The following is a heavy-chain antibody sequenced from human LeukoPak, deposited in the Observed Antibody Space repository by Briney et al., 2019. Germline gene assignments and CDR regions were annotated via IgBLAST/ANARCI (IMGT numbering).Heavy chain of an antibody. J-gene: IGHJ5*01. D-gene: IGHD2-21*01. CDR3: ALAPDSNWFDF. Sequence: SETLSLTCTVSGDSTSNFYWNWIRQSPGKGLEWIGNIHYSGSSVYNPSLKSRGTISIDTSRRQFFLKLKSVTAADTAVYFCALAPDSNWFDFWGPGTLVTVSS. CDR2: IHYSGSS. V-gene: IGHV4-59*03. CDR1: GDSTSNFY.